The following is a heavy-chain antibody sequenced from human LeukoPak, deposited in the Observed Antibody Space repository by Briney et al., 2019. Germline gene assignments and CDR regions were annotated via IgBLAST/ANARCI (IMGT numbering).Heavy chain of an antibody. V-gene: IGHV4-39*01. CDR2: IYYSGSA. D-gene: IGHD5-18*01. Sequence: PSETLSLTCNVSGGSINSGSYYWGWIRQTPGKGLEWIGSIYYSGSAYFNPSLKSRVTMSVDTSKNQFSLKLSSVTAADTAVYFCARIENTYGRKFDYWDQGILVTVSS. J-gene: IGHJ4*02. CDR1: GGSINSGSYY. CDR3: ARIENTYGRKFDY.